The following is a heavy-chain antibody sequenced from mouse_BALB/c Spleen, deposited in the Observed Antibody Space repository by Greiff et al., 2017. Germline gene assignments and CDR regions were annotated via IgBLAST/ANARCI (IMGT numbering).Heavy chain of an antibody. D-gene: IGHD1-1*01. CDR2: IDPENGDT. V-gene: IGHV14-4*02. Sequence: VQLQQSGAELVRSGASVKLSCTASGFNIKDYYMHWVKQRPEQGLEWIGWIDPENGDTEYAPKFQGKATMTADTSSNTAYLQLSSLTSEDTAVYYCKALDGREGLAYWGQGTLVTVSA. CDR3: KALDGREGLAY. J-gene: IGHJ3*01. CDR1: GFNIKDYY.